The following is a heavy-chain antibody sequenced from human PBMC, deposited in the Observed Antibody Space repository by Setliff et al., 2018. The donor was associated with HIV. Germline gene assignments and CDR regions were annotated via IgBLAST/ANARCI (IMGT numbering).Heavy chain of an antibody. CDR2: IISMFGTA. J-gene: IGHJ4*02. V-gene: IGHV1-69*13. CDR1: GGTFSSYP. CDR3: ARIPNHSSGFDY. D-gene: IGHD3-22*01. Sequence: GASVKVSCKASGGTFSSYPISWVRQAPGQGLEWMGGIISMFGTANYAQKFQGRVTITADESTNTAYMELSSLRSEDTAVYYCARIPNHSSGFDYWGQGTPVTVSS.